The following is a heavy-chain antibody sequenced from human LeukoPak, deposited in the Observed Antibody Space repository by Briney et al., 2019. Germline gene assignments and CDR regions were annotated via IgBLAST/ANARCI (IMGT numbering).Heavy chain of an antibody. CDR2: ISSNGVDT. CDR1: GFNFRNYA. CDR3: AKRGPGSPQSGKYYFDY. J-gene: IGHJ4*02. D-gene: IGHD3-10*01. Sequence: GGSLRLSCAASGFNFRNYAMSWVRQAPGKGLEWVSTISSNGVDTHYADSVKGRFTISRDNSRNTLYLQIKSLRADDMAVYYCAKRGPGSPQSGKYYFDYWGQGILVTVSS. V-gene: IGHV3-23*01.